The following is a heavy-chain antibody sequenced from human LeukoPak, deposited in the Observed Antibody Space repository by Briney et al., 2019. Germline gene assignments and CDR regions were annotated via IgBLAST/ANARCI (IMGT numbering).Heavy chain of an antibody. CDR2: IRHDGSNK. V-gene: IGHV3-30*02. CDR3: AKDVGNDLTGYYNWFDP. Sequence: GGSLRLSCAASGFTFSTYGMHWVRQAPGKGLEWVTFIRHDGSNKYYAQSVKGRFTISRDNSKNTLYLQMSSLRAEDTAVYYCAKDVGNDLTGYYNWFDPWGQGTLVTDSS. CDR1: GFTFSTYG. D-gene: IGHD3-9*01. J-gene: IGHJ5*02.